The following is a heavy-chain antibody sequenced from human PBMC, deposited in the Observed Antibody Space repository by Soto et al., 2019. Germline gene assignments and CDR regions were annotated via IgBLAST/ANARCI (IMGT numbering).Heavy chain of an antibody. V-gene: IGHV1-46*01. CDR3: AREENCSDGICYSEYFQR. J-gene: IGHJ1*01. CDR1: GYIFTAYS. CDR2: VNPSGGST. D-gene: IGHD2-15*01. Sequence: QVQLVQSGAEVKKPGASVKVSCKASGYIFTAYSMHWVRQAPGQGLEWMGVVNPSGGSTNYAQKLQGRITITRDTSTSTVYMDLSSLTSEDTAVYYCAREENCSDGICYSEYFQRWGQGNLVTLSS.